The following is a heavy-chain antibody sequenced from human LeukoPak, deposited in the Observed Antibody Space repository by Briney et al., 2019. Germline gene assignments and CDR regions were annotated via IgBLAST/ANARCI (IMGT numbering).Heavy chain of an antibody. CDR1: GYTFTGYY. CDR3: ARGNDYGDYVGMGF. V-gene: IGHV1-2*02. J-gene: IGHJ4*02. D-gene: IGHD4-17*01. CDR2: INPNSGGT. Sequence: ASVKVSCKASGYTFTGYYMHWVRQAPGQGLEWMGWINPNSGGTNYAQKFQGRVTMTRDTSISTAYMELSRLRSDDTAMYYCARGNDYGDYVGMGFWGQGTLVTVSS.